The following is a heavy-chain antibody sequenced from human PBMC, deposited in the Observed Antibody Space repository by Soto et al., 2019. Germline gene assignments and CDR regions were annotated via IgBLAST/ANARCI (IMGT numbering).Heavy chain of an antibody. CDR1: GFTFDTYA. CDR2: LSWDSGGI. CDR3: VKDDAFDL. V-gene: IGHV3-9*01. J-gene: IGHJ3*01. Sequence: EVQLVESGGGLVQPGRSLRLSCAASGFTFDTYAMHWVRQAPGKGLEWVSGLSWDSGGIRYADSVKGRFTISRDNAKNSLYLQMNSLRDEDTALYYCVKDDAFDLWGQGTMVTVSS.